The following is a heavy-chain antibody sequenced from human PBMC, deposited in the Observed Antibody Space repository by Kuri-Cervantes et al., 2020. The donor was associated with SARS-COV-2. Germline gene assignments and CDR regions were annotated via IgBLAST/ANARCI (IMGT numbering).Heavy chain of an antibody. D-gene: IGHD1-26*01. CDR3: ARTRGSYYTDAFDL. V-gene: IGHV5-51*01. CDR2: IYPTDSDT. J-gene: IGHJ3*01. CDR1: GFRFTTYW. Sequence: KVSCKGSGFRFTTYWIGWVRQMPGKGLEWMAIIYPTDSDTRYSPSFQGQVTISADKSIGTAYLQWSSLKASDSAMYYCARTRGSYYTDAFDLWGQGTMVTVSS.